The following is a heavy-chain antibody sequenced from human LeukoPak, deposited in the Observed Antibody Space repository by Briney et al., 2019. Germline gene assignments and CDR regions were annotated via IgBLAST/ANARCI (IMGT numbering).Heavy chain of an antibody. CDR2: IKSKTDGGTT. V-gene: IGHV3-15*01. D-gene: IGHD2-15*01. CDR1: GFTFSNAW. J-gene: IGHJ4*02. Sequence: PGGSLRLSCAASGFTFSNAWMSWVRQAPGKGLEWVGRIKSKTDGGTTDYAAPVKGRFTISRDDSKNTLYLQMNSLKTEDTAVYYCAKALGSSRWRNCSGGSCYGEFDYWGQGTLVTVSS. CDR3: AKALGSSRWRNCSGGSCYGEFDY.